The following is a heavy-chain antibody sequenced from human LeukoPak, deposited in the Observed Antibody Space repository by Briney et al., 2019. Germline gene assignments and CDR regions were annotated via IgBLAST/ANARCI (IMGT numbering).Heavy chain of an antibody. D-gene: IGHD1-26*01. J-gene: IGHJ4*02. CDR1: GGTFSSYA. V-gene: IGHV1-69*04. Sequence: ASVKVSCEASGGTFSSYAISWVRQAPGQGLEWMGRIIPILGIANYAQKFQGRVTITADKSTSTAYMELSSLRSEDTAVYYCARTVGAELFDYWGQGTLVTVSS. CDR2: IIPILGIA. CDR3: ARTVGAELFDY.